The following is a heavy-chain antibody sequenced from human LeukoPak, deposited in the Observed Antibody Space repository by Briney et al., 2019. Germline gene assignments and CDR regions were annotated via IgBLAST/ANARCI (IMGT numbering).Heavy chain of an antibody. Sequence: SETLSLTCAVSGGSINSNYWWTGVRQSPGKGLEWIGEIYHTGSVNYNLSLESRVTISRDRSKNQFSLMLRSVTAADTAVYYCARHYDLWSGYNYWGQGLLVTVSS. CDR3: ARHYDLWSGYNY. D-gene: IGHD3-3*01. J-gene: IGHJ4*02. V-gene: IGHV4-4*02. CDR2: IYHTGSV. CDR1: GGSINSNYW.